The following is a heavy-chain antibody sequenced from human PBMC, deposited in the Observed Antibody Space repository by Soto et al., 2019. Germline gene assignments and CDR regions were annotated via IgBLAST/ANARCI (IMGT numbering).Heavy chain of an antibody. D-gene: IGHD2-15*01. CDR1: GGSISSYY. CDR2: IYYGGST. Sequence: SETLSLTCTVSGGSISSYYWSWIRQPPGKGLEWIGYIYYGGSTNYNPSLKSRVTISVDTSKNQFSLKLSSVTAADTAVYYCARNIVVVVAGDAFDIWGQGTMVTVSS. CDR3: ARNIVVVVAGDAFDI. V-gene: IGHV4-59*01. J-gene: IGHJ3*02.